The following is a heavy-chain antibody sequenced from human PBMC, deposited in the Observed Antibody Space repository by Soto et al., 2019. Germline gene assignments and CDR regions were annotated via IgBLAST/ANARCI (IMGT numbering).Heavy chain of an antibody. D-gene: IGHD6-13*01. CDR2: ISGSGGST. Sequence: GGSLRLSCAASGFTFSSYAMSWVRQAPGKGLEWVSAISGSGGSTYYADSVKGRFTISRDNSKNTLYLQMNSLRAEDTAVYYCAKHRYSSSWYNPNYYYGMDGWGQGTTVTVSS. CDR1: GFTFSSYA. V-gene: IGHV3-23*01. CDR3: AKHRYSSSWYNPNYYYGMDG. J-gene: IGHJ6*02.